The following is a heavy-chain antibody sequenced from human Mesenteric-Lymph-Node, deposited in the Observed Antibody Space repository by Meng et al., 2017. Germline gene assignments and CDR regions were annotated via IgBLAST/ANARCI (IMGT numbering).Heavy chain of an antibody. J-gene: IGHJ2*01. CDR2: ISSSGTTI. V-gene: IGHV3-11*01. CDR3: ARDSAGSGSYSTPTQHWYFDL. CDR1: GFTFSDYY. Sequence: GESLKISCAASGFTFSDYYMSWIRQAPGKGLESVAYISSSGTTIFYVDSVKGRFTVSRDNAKNSLYLQMNSLRADDTAVYYCARDSAGSGSYSTPTQHWYFDLWGRGTLVTVSS. D-gene: IGHD1-26*01.